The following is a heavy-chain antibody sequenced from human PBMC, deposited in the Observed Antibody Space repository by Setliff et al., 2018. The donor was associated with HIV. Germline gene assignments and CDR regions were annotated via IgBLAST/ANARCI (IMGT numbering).Heavy chain of an antibody. CDR3: ARGSRAISGYGAFDY. J-gene: IGHJ4*02. V-gene: IGHV4-61*09. CDR2: IYIGGST. CDR1: GDSISSGGFY. Sequence: SETLSLTCTVSGDSISSGGFYWTWIRQPAGKGLEYIGHIYIGGSTNSQPSLESRLAISADTSKNQFSLKLNSVTAADTAVYYCARGSRAISGYGAFDYWGRGILVTVSS. D-gene: IGHD3-9*01.